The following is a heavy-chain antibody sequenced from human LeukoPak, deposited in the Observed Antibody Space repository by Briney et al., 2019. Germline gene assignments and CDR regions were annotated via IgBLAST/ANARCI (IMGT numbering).Heavy chain of an antibody. J-gene: IGHJ6*02. CDR3: ARDGRDCSSTSCYTPWYYYYGMDV. CDR2: INPNSGGT. V-gene: IGHV1-2*02. D-gene: IGHD2-2*02. CDR1: GYTFTGYY. Sequence: ASVKVSCKASGYTFTGYYMHWVRQAPGPGLEWMGWINPNSGGTNYARKFQGRVTMTRDTSISTAYMELSRLRSDDTAVYYCARDGRDCSSTSCYTPWYYYYGMDVWGQGTTVTVSS.